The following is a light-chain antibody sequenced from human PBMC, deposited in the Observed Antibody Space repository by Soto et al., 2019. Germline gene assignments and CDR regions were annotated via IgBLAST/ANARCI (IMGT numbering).Light chain of an antibody. CDR3: QQYKAYPLT. V-gene: IGKV1-5*03. J-gene: IGKJ4*01. CDR2: TAS. Sequence: DIQMTQSPSTLSASVGDRVTITCRASQSITNCLAWYQQKPGKAPKLLMYTASILESGVPSRFSGSGSGTEFTLTISSLQPDDLATYYCQQYKAYPLTFGGGTKVEIK. CDR1: QSITNC.